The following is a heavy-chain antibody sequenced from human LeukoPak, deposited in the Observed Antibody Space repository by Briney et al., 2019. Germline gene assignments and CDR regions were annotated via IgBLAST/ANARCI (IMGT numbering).Heavy chain of an antibody. CDR2: IRSSSSYI. J-gene: IGHJ5*02. Sequence: GGSLRLSCAASGFTFSSYSMNWDRQAPGKWLEWLSSIRSSSSYIHYADSVKGRFTISRDNAKNSLYLQMNSLRAEDTAVYYFAKQESEYDILTAYYNNWFDPWGQGTLVTVSS. CDR3: AKQESEYDILTAYYNNWFDP. D-gene: IGHD3-9*01. V-gene: IGHV3-21*01. CDR1: GFTFSSYS.